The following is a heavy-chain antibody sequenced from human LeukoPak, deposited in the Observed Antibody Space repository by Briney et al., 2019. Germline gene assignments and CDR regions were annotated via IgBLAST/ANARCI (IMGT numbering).Heavy chain of an antibody. D-gene: IGHD3-3*01. CDR2: IWYDGSNN. CDR3: AKDRVPGGYYDFWSGYYSDFDY. CDR1: GFTFSSYG. J-gene: IGHJ4*02. Sequence: HPGGSLRLSCAASGFTFSSYGMHWVRQAPGKGLGWVAVIWYDGSNNYYTNSVKGRSTISRDNSKNTPYLQINSLRAEDTAVYYCAKDRVPGGYYDFWSGYYSDFDYWGQGTLVTVSS. V-gene: IGHV3-33*06.